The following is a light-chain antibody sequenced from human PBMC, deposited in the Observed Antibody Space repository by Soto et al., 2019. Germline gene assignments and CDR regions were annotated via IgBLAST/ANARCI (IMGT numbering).Light chain of an antibody. J-gene: IGLJ2*01. Sequence: QSVLTQPASVSGSPGQSITISCTGTSSDVGGYNYVSWYQQHPGKAPKLVIYEVSNRPSGVSNRFSGSKSGDTASLTISGLQAEDEADYYCSSYTITNTVIFGGGTQLTVL. CDR1: SSDVGGYNY. CDR3: SSYTITNTVI. V-gene: IGLV2-14*01. CDR2: EVS.